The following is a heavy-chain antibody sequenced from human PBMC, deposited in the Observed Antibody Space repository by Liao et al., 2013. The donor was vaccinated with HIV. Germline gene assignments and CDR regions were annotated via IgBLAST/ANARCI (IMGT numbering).Heavy chain of an antibody. Sequence: QVQLQESGPGLVKPSETLSLTCTVSGGSISSGDYYWSWIRQPPGKGLEWIGYIYYSGSTNYNPSLKSRVTISVDTSKNQFSLKLSSVTAADTAVYYCARGLLLWYWGAFDIWGQGTMVTVSS. J-gene: IGHJ3*02. CDR1: GGSISSGDYY. CDR3: ARGLLLWYWGAFDI. D-gene: IGHD3-10*01. V-gene: IGHV4-61*08. CDR2: IYYSGST.